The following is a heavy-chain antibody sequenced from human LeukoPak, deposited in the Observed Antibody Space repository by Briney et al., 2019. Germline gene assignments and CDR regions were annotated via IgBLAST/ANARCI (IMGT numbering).Heavy chain of an antibody. CDR3: ARYYYDSSGYYYLGY. J-gene: IGHJ4*02. Sequence: GGSLRLSCAASGFTFSSYAMSWVRQAPGKGLEWVSAISGSGGSTYYADSVKGRFTISRDNAKNSLYLQMNSLRAEDTAVYYCARYYYDSSGYYYLGYWGQGTLVTVSS. V-gene: IGHV3-23*01. D-gene: IGHD3-22*01. CDR2: ISGSGGST. CDR1: GFTFSSYA.